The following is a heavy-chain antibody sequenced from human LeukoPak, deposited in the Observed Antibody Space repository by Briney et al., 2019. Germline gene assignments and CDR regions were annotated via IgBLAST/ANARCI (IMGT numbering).Heavy chain of an antibody. CDR3: ASGVKPNLHFDY. J-gene: IGHJ4*02. Sequence: PSETLSLTCTVSGGSISSYYWSWIRQPPGKGLEWIGYIYYSGSTNYNPSLKSRVTISVDTSKNQFSLKLSSVTAADTAVYYCASGVKPNLHFDYWGQGALVTISS. D-gene: IGHD4/OR15-4a*01. CDR2: IYYSGST. CDR1: GGSISSYY. V-gene: IGHV4-59*08.